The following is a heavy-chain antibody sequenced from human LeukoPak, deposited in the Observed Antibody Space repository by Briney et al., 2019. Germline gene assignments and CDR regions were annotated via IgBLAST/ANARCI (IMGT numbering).Heavy chain of an antibody. CDR1: GFTFNSYV. J-gene: IGHJ4*02. D-gene: IGHD2-21*01. CDR2: IKPKTDGETT. V-gene: IGHV3-15*01. CDR3: ITPLPYSAQ. Sequence: PGGSLRLSCAASGFTFNSYVMSWVRQAPGKGLEWVGRIKPKTDGETTEYAAPVKDRFSISRDDSKSMMYLQMNSLKTEDTAVYYCITPLPYSAQGGQGTLVTVSS.